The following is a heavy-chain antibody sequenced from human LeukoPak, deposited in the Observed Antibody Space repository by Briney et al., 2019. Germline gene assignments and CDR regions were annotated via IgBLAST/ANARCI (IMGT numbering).Heavy chain of an antibody. CDR1: SDFISSFF. D-gene: IGHD1-1*01. V-gene: IGHV4-59*01. J-gene: IGHJ4*02. Sequence: SDTLSLPCTLSSDFISSFFWSWLRQPTGKGLEWIGYMHYSWDTKYNPSLQSRVCLSIDTSNQQYSLKLSSVTAADTAEYDCARDLELEGNRWNYFESWGQGTLVTVSS. CDR2: MHYSWDT. CDR3: ARDLELEGNRWNYFES.